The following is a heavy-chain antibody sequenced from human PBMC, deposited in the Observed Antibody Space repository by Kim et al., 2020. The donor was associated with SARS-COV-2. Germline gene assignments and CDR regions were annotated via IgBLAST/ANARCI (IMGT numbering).Heavy chain of an antibody. V-gene: IGHV4-39*01. CDR1: GGSISSSSYY. CDR2: IYYSGST. CDR3: ARHPYYYYGMDV. J-gene: IGHJ6*02. Sequence: SETLSLTCTVSGGSISSSSYYWGWIRQPPGKGLEWIGSIYYSGSTYYNPSLKSRVTISVDTSKNQFSLKLSSVTAADTAVYYCARHPYYYYGMDVWGQGTTVTVSS.